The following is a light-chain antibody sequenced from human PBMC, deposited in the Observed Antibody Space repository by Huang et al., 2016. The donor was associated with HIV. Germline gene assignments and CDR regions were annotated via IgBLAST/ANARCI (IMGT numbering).Light chain of an antibody. CDR3: QQSYSTLT. CDR2: AEF. V-gene: IGKV1-39*01. J-gene: IGKJ4*01. Sequence: DIQMTQSPSSLSASVGDRVTITCRASQRISAYLNWYQHKPGKAPMLLIYAEFSLQSGVPSRFSGSGSGTDFTLTISSLQPEDSATYYCQQSYSTLTFGGGTKVEIK. CDR1: QRISAY.